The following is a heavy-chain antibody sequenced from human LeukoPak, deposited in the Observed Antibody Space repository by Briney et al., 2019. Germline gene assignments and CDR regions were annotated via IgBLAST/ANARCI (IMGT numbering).Heavy chain of an antibody. CDR3: AKDIRRDGGSYYYYGMDV. V-gene: IGHV3-48*04. D-gene: IGHD5-24*01. J-gene: IGHJ6*02. Sequence: GGSLRLSCAASGFNFSIYSMNWVRQAPGKGLEWVSYISSSSDTIYFADSVKGRFTISRDNAKNSLYLQMNSLRAEDTALYYCAKDIRRDGGSYYYYGMDVWGQGTTVSVSS. CDR1: GFNFSIYS. CDR2: ISSSSDTI.